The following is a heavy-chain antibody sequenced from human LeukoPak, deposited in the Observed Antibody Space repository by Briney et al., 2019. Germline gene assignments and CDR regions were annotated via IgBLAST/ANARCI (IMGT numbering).Heavy chain of an antibody. CDR2: ITKSGDTS. Sequence: GGSLRLSCAASGIIFSSDAMSWVRQVPGKGLEWVSLITKSGDTSYYADSVKGRFTISRDNSKNTVYLQMNSLRAEDTAMYFCARRSSRRMADYWGQGTLVTVSS. V-gene: IGHV3-23*01. CDR1: GIIFSSDA. D-gene: IGHD6-13*01. CDR3: ARRSSRRMADY. J-gene: IGHJ4*02.